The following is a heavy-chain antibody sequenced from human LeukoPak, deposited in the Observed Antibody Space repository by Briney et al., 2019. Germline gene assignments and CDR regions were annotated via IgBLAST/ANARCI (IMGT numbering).Heavy chain of an antibody. CDR3: AREATGNYYDSSGYYSLYYFDY. CDR2: TYYRSKWYN. CDR1: GDSVSSNSAA. Sequence: SQTLSLTCAISGDSVSSNSAAWNWIRQSPSRGLEWLGRTYYRSKWYNDYAVSVKGRITINPDTSKNQFSLQLNSVTPEDTAVYYCAREATGNYYDSSGYYSLYYFDYWGQGTLVTVSS. D-gene: IGHD3-22*01. V-gene: IGHV6-1*01. J-gene: IGHJ4*02.